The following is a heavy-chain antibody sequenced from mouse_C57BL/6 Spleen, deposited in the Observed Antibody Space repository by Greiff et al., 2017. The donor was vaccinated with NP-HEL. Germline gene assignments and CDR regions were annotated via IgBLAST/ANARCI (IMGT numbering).Heavy chain of an antibody. Sequence: VQLQQPGAELVMPGASVKLSCKASGYTFTSYWMHWVKQRPGQGLEWIGEIDPSDSYTNYNQKFKGKSTLSVDKSSSTAYMQLSSLTSEDSAVYYCARPMITTLVRYFDVWGTGTTVTVSS. CDR1: GYTFTSYW. CDR3: ARPMITTLVRYFDV. J-gene: IGHJ1*03. D-gene: IGHD2-4*01. V-gene: IGHV1-69*01. CDR2: IDPSDSYT.